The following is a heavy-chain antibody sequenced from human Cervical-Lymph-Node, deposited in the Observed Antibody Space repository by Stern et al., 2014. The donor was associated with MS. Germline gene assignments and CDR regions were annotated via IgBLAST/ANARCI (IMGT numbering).Heavy chain of an antibody. CDR3: ARGIVSNRAAATQHNLFDS. CDR2: IIPILGLP. Sequence: QVQLVESGAEVRKPGSSVNVSCKASGGGALSSSYAITWMRQAPGQGLEWMGRIIPILGLPNYAQKFKDRVTITADRSTTTAYMELNSLRSEDTAVYYCARGIVSNRAAATQHNLFDSWGQGTLVTVS. J-gene: IGHJ5*01. V-gene: IGHV1-69*09. D-gene: IGHD2-15*01. CDR1: GGGALSSSYA.